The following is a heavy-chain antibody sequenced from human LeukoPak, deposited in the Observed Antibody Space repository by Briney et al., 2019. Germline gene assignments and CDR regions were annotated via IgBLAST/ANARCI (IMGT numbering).Heavy chain of an antibody. CDR1: GYTFTLYY. D-gene: IGHD6-19*01. CDR2: INPSGGST. J-gene: IGHJ4*02. V-gene: IGHV1-46*01. CDR3: AAVSG. Sequence: ASVKVSCKASGYTFTLYYLHWVRQPPGQGLEWMGIINPSGGSTSYAQKFQGRVTMTEDTSTDTAYMELSSLRSEDTAVYYCAAVSGWGQRVPVTVSS.